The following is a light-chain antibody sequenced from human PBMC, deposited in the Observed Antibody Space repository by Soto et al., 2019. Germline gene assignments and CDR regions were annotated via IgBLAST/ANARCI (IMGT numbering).Light chain of an antibody. V-gene: IGKV3-20*01. CDR1: QSVRSSY. CDR2: GAS. CDR3: QQYGSSSWT. Sequence: EIVLTQSPGTLSLPPGERATLSCRASQSVRSSYLAWYQQKFGQAPRLLIYGASSRATGIPDRFSGSGSGTDFTLTISRLEPEDFAVYYCQQYGSSSWTFGQGTK. J-gene: IGKJ1*01.